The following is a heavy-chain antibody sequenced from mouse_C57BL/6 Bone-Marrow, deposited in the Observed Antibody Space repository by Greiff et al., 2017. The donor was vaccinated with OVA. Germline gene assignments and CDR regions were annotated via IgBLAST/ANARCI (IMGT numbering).Heavy chain of an antibody. Sequence: QVHVKQSGAELAKPGASVKLSCKASGYTFTSYWMHWVKQRPGQGLEWIGYINPSSGYTKYNQKFKDKATLTADKSSSTAYMQLSSLTYEDSAVYYCARESFITTVVANYWYFDVWGTGTTVTVSS. CDR1: GYTFTSYW. V-gene: IGHV1-7*01. J-gene: IGHJ1*03. CDR3: ARESFITTVVANYWYFDV. CDR2: INPSSGYT. D-gene: IGHD1-1*01.